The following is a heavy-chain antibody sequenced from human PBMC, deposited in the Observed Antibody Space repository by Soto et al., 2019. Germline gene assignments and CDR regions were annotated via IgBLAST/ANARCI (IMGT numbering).Heavy chain of an antibody. Sequence: QLQLQESGPGLVKPSETLSLICTVSGDSISSFSYYWAWIRQPPGKGLEWIGSIYHTGTTYFNPSLESRVTISVDTSKNQFSLRLSSVTAADTALYHCVGLEWNDIFRFNPWGQGSLVTVSA. CDR1: GDSISSFSYY. CDR3: VGLEWNDIFRFNP. D-gene: IGHD1-1*01. V-gene: IGHV4-39*01. CDR2: IYHTGTT. J-gene: IGHJ5*02.